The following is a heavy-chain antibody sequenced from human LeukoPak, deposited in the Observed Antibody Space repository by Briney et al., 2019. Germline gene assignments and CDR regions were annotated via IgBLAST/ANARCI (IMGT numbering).Heavy chain of an antibody. J-gene: IGHJ4*02. CDR2: IYSSGST. D-gene: IGHD3-10*01. Sequence: SETLSLTCTVSGVSISNFYWSFIRQPAGKRLEWLGRIYSSGSTTFNPSLKGRVTMSVDTSKNQFSLKVNSVTAADTAVYYCARNFGSRFDYWGQGTLVTVSS. CDR1: GVSISNFY. CDR3: ARNFGSRFDY. V-gene: IGHV4-4*07.